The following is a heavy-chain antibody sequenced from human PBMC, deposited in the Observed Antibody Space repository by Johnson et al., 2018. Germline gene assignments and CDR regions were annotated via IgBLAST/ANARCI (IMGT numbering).Heavy chain of an antibody. Sequence: QVQLVESGGGVVQPGRSLRLSCAASGFTFSSYGMHWVRQAPGKGLEWVAVISYDGSNKYYADSVKGRFTISRDNSKNTVYLQMNSLRAEDTALYYCAKGSYFSSTSCYGYYYYGMDVWGQGTTVTVSS. V-gene: IGHV3-30*18. CDR2: ISYDGSNK. CDR3: AKGSYFSSTSCYGYYYYGMDV. D-gene: IGHD2-2*01. J-gene: IGHJ6*02. CDR1: GFTFSSYG.